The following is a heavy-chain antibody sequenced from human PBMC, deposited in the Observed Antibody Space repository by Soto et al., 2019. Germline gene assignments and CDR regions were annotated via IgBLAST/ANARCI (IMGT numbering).Heavy chain of an antibody. V-gene: IGHV3-30-3*01. D-gene: IGHD7-27*01. CDR1: GFSFSISP. J-gene: IGHJ4*02. CDR3: ARGPKTSGGQHWAFNYFDS. Sequence: QVQLVESGGGVVQPGRSLRLSCAASGFSFSISPMHWVRQAPGKGPEWVALISYDGTNKFYADSVKGRFTISRDNSKSTLYLQVDSLGPEDAAVYYCARGPKTSGGQHWAFNYFDSWGQGTLVTVSS. CDR2: ISYDGTNK.